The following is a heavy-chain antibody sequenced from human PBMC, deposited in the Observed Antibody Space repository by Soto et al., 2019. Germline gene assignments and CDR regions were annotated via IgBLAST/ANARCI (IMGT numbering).Heavy chain of an antibody. D-gene: IGHD6-13*01. J-gene: IGHJ4*02. Sequence: SENLSLTCTVSGGSIIGFFWCCIRQPAGRGLEWIGRIYSSGNTNYNPSLKSRVTMSLDASDNVFSLKLTSVTAADTSVYFCARQEQPSYFGYRDKGALGSVSS. CDR3: ARQEQPSYFGY. V-gene: IGHV4-4*07. CDR1: GGSIIGFF. CDR2: IYSSGNT.